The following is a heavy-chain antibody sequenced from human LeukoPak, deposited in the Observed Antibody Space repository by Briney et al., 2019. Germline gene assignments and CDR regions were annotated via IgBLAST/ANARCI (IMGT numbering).Heavy chain of an antibody. CDR1: SGSISNYY. D-gene: IGHD4-17*01. V-gene: IGHV4-59*01. J-gene: IGHJ5*02. Sequence: PSETLSVTCTVSSGSISNYYWSWIRQPPGKGLEWIGYISYSGSTNYNPSLKSRVTILVDTSKNQFSLKLSSVTAADTAVYYCARDRGGYGDYPSGFDPWGQGTLVTVSS. CDR3: ARDRGGYGDYPSGFDP. CDR2: ISYSGST.